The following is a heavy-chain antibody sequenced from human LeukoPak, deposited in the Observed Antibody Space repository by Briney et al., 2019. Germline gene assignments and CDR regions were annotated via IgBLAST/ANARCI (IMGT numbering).Heavy chain of an antibody. D-gene: IGHD2-15*01. CDR2: INGDGNT. J-gene: IGHJ4*02. Sequence: GGSLRLTCAASGFSFGANSMHWARQVPGKGLEWVSLINGDGNTYYAASVNGRFTASRDNSKNSLYLQMSSLRPEDSALYYCAKDIGGGLLEYWGQGTLVTVSS. CDR1: GFSFGANS. CDR3: AKDIGGGLLEY. V-gene: IGHV3-43*02.